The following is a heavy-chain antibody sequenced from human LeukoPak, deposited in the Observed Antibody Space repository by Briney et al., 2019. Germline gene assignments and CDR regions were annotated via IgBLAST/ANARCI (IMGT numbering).Heavy chain of an antibody. CDR1: GFTFSSYS. V-gene: IGHV3-21*01. D-gene: IGHD2-15*01. CDR2: ISSSSSYI. CDR3: ASRVVVAANYGMDV. Sequence: PGGSLRLSCAASGFTFSSYSMNWVRQAPGKGLEWVSSISSSSSYIYYADSVKGRFTISRDNAKNSLYLQMNSLRAEDTAVYYCASRVVVAANYGMDVWGQGTTVTVSS. J-gene: IGHJ6*02.